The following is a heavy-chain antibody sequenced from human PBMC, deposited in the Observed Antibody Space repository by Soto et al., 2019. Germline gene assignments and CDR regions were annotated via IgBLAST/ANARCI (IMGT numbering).Heavy chain of an antibody. CDR2: ISAYNGNT. CDR1: GYTFTSYG. Sequence: ASVKVSCKASGYTFTSYGISWVRQAPGQGLEWMGWISAYNGNTNYAQKLQGRVTMTTDTSTSTAYMELRSLRSDDAAVYYCARLYYYDSSGYYSYVDYWGQGTLVTVSS. CDR3: ARLYYYDSSGYYSYVDY. J-gene: IGHJ4*02. D-gene: IGHD3-22*01. V-gene: IGHV1-18*04.